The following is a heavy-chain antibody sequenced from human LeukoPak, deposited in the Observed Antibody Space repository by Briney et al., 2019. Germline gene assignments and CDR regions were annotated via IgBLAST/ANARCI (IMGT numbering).Heavy chain of an antibody. D-gene: IGHD6-19*01. CDR1: GFTFSSYG. Sequence: PGGSLRLSCAASGFTFSSYGMHWVRQAPGKGLEWVAVISYDGSNKYYADSVKGRFTISRDNSKNTLYLQMNSLRAEDTAVYYCAKEAYPYSSGWYNYWGKGTTVTISS. CDR3: AKEAYPYSSGWYNY. V-gene: IGHV3-30*18. CDR2: ISYDGSNK. J-gene: IGHJ6*04.